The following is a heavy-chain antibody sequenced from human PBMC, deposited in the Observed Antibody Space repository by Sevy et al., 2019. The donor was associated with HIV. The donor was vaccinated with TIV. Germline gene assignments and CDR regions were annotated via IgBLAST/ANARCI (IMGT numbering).Heavy chain of an antibody. Sequence: GGSLRLSCAASGFTFSSYAMSWVRQAPGKGLEWVSAISGSGGSTYYADSVKGRFTISRDNAKKRLYLQMNSLRAEDTAVYYCAKDWYYYDSSGYYYYPYFDYWGQGTLVTVSS. J-gene: IGHJ4*02. CDR3: AKDWYYYDSSGYYYYPYFDY. CDR2: ISGSGGST. D-gene: IGHD3-22*01. CDR1: GFTFSSYA. V-gene: IGHV3-23*01.